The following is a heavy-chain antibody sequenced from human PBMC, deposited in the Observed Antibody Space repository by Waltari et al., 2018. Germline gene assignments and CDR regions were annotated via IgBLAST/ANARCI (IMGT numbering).Heavy chain of an antibody. CDR1: GASISRRDYY. Sequence: QLQPQESGPGLVKPSETLSLSCTVSGASISRRDYYWGWIRQPPGKGLEWIGSVDDSGNSYYNPSLKSRVDISTDTSKNQLSLRLTSVTAADSAVYHCARQRPAALVAWFDSWGQGTPVIVSS. D-gene: IGHD2-2*01. J-gene: IGHJ5*01. V-gene: IGHV4-39*07. CDR3: ARQRPAALVAWFDS. CDR2: VDDSGNS.